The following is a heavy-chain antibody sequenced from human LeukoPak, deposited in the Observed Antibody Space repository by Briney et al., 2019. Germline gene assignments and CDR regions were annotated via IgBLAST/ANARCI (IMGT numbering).Heavy chain of an antibody. CDR2: ISSSGSKI. CDR3: ARGCRDPTEYCSGGRCAQTYEV. D-gene: IGHD2-15*01. V-gene: IGHV3-48*03. CDR1: GFTFSNYE. J-gene: IGHJ4*02. Sequence: PGGSLRLSCAASGFTFSNYEMNWVRQAPGRGLEWVSYISSSGSKIYYADSVKGRFTISRDNAKNSLYLQMNSLRAEDTAVYYCARGCRDPTEYCSGGRCAQTYEVWGQGTLVSVSS.